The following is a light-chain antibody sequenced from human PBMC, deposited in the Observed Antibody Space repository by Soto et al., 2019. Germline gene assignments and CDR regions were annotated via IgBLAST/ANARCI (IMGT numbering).Light chain of an antibody. CDR1: SSDIGGYNY. CDR2: DVD. J-gene: IGLJ1*01. V-gene: IGLV2-11*01. Sequence: QSALTQPRSVSGSPGQSVAISCTGTSSDIGGYNYVSWYQQHPGKAPKVMIYDVDKRPSGVPDRFSGSKSGNTASLTIYDLQTEDEADYYCCSNAGRPDVFGTGTKLTVL. CDR3: CSNAGRPDV.